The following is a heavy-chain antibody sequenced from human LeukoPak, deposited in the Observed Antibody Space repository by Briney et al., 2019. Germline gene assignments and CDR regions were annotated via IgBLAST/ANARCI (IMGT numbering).Heavy chain of an antibody. CDR3: AKDMRAVAGTFDY. Sequence: GGSLRLSCAASGFTFDDYAMHWVRQAPGKGLEWVSGISWNSGSIGYADSVKGRFTISRDNAKNSLYLQMNSLRAEDTAWYYCAKDMRAVAGTFDYWGQGTLVTVSS. J-gene: IGHJ4*02. CDR1: GFTFDDYA. D-gene: IGHD6-19*01. V-gene: IGHV3-9*01. CDR2: ISWNSGSI.